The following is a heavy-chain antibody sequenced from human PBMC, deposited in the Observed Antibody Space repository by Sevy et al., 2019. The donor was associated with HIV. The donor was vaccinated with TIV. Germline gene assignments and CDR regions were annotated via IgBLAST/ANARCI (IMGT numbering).Heavy chain of an antibody. J-gene: IGHJ4*02. Sequence: SETLSLTCAVSGYSISSGYYWGWIRQPPGKGLEWIGSIYHSGSTYYNPSLKSRVTISVDTSKNRFSLKLSSVTAADTAVYYCASAITMVRGVIMNYWGQGTLVTVSS. CDR2: IYHSGST. D-gene: IGHD3-10*01. V-gene: IGHV4-38-2*01. CDR3: ASAITMVRGVIMNY. CDR1: GYSISSGYY.